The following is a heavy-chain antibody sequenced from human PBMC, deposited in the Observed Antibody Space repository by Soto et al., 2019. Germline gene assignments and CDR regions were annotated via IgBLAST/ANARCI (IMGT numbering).Heavy chain of an antibody. J-gene: IGHJ6*04. Sequence: SETLSLTCAVYGGSFSGYYWSWIRQPPGKGLEWIGEINHSGSTNYNPSLKSRVTISVDTSKNQFSLKLSSVTAADTAVYYCARGYDYYYYGMDVWGKGTTVT. CDR3: ARGYDYYYYGMDV. V-gene: IGHV4-34*01. CDR1: GGSFSGYY. CDR2: INHSGST.